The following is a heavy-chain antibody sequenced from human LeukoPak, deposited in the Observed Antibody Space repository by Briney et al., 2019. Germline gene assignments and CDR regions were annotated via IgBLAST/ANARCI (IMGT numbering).Heavy chain of an antibody. CDR3: ARAIDGDYLGSDAFDI. CDR2: IWYDGSNK. CDR1: GFTFSSYG. Sequence: PGGSLRLSCAASGFTFSSYGMHWVRQAPGKGLEWVAVIWYDGSNKYYADSVKGRFTISRDNSKNTLYLQMNSLRAEDTAVYYCARAIDGDYLGSDAFDIWGQGTMVTVSS. D-gene: IGHD4-17*01. J-gene: IGHJ3*02. V-gene: IGHV3-33*01.